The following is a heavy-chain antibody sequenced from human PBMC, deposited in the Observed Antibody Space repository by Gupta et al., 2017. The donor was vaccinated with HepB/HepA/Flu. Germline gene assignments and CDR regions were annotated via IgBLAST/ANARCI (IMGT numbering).Heavy chain of an antibody. Sequence: DYAAPVKDRFIISRDDSKNTLNLEMNSLQIEDTAVYYCTIGVGATEVDYWGQGTLVTVSS. CDR3: TIGVGATEVDY. V-gene: IGHV3-15*01. D-gene: IGHD1-26*01. J-gene: IGHJ4*02.